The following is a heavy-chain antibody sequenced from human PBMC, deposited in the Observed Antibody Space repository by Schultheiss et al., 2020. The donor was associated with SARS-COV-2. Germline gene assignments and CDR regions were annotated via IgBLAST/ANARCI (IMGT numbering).Heavy chain of an antibody. J-gene: IGHJ6*02. V-gene: IGHV3-30*03. Sequence: GGSLRLSCAASGFTFSSYGMHWVRQAPGKGLEWVAVISYDGSNKYYADSVKGRFTISRDNAKNSLYLQMNSLRADDTAVYYCARDQYYDFWSGYYSYYYYGMDVWGQGTTVTVSS. D-gene: IGHD3-3*01. CDR3: ARDQYYDFWSGYYSYYYYGMDV. CDR2: ISYDGSNK. CDR1: GFTFSSYG.